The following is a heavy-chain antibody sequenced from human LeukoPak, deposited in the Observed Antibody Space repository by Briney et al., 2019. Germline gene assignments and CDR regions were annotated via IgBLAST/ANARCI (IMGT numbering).Heavy chain of an antibody. D-gene: IGHD1-7*01. J-gene: IGHJ4*02. V-gene: IGHV3-30*18. CDR3: AKDRGELDY. CDR1: GFSFSSYG. CDR2: ISYDGSNK. Sequence: GGSLRLSCAASGFSFSSYGMHGVRQAPGKGLEWVAVISYDGSNKYYADSVKGRFTISRDNSKNTLYLQMNSLRAEDTAVYYCAKDRGELDYWGQGTLVTVSS.